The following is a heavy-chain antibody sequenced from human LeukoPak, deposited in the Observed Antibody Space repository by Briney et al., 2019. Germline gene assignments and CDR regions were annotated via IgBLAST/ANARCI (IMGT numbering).Heavy chain of an antibody. CDR2: IIPMLGTA. J-gene: IGHJ6*02. CDR1: GCSFSNYG. Sequence: GSSVKVSCTGSGCSFSNYGIGGVRQAAGRGLEWMGRIIPMLGTANYAQKFQGKVTITAHKSTSTAYMELSSLRSEDTAVYYCASVSEFMASGMGVWGQGTTVTVSS. D-gene: IGHD3-10*01. V-gene: IGHV1-69*04. CDR3: ASVSEFMASGMGV.